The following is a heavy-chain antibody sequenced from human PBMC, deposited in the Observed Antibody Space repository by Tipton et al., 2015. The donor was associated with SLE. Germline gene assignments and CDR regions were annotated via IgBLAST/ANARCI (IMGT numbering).Heavy chain of an antibody. D-gene: IGHD1-7*01. CDR2: IYTSGST. CDR3: ARGELSDAFDI. CDR1: GGSISSGSYY. Sequence: TLSLTCTVSGGSISSGSYYWSWIRQPAGKGLEWIGYIYTSGSTNYNPSLKSRVTISVDTSKNQFSLKLSSVTAADTAVYYCARGELSDAFDIWGQGTMVTVSS. J-gene: IGHJ3*02. V-gene: IGHV4-61*09.